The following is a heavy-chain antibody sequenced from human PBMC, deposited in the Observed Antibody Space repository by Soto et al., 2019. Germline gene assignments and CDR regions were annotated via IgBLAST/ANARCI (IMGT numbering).Heavy chain of an antibody. CDR3: ARGAGYDLFREDRDAFDI. J-gene: IGHJ3*02. D-gene: IGHD5-12*01. CDR1: GFTFSSYS. Sequence: GGSLRLSCAASGFTFSSYSMNWVRQAPGKGLEWVSSISSSSSYIYYADSVKGRFTISRDNAKNSLYLQMNSLRAEDTAVYYCARGAGYDLFREDRDAFDIWGQGTMATVSS. CDR2: ISSSSSYI. V-gene: IGHV3-21*01.